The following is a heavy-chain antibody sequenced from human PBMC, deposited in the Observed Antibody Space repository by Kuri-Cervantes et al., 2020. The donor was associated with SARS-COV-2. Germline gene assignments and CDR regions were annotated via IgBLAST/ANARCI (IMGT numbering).Heavy chain of an antibody. J-gene: IGHJ1*01. V-gene: IGHV4-34*01. CDR1: GGSFSGYY. D-gene: IGHD4-17*01. CDR3: ARRGPTTVITFTSLAVVGFQH. CDR2: INLSGST. Sequence: SETLSLTCAAYGGSFSGYYWSWFRQPPGKGLEWIGEINLSGSTNYNPSLKSRVTISVDTSKNQFSLKLSSVTAADTAVYYGARRGPTTVITFTSLAVVGFQHWGQGTLVTVSS.